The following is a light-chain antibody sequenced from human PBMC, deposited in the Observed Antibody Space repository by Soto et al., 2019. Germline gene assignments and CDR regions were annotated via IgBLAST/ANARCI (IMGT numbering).Light chain of an antibody. CDR1: QTVSITY. V-gene: IGKV3-20*01. CDR2: GAS. J-gene: IGKJ1*01. Sequence: VFTQSPGTLSLSPGESATLSLRASQTVSITYLTWYQQKPGQAPRLLIFGASKRATGIPDRFSGSGSGRDFTLTISGLEPEDFAVYYCQHYGSSPETFGQGTKVDI. CDR3: QHYGSSPET.